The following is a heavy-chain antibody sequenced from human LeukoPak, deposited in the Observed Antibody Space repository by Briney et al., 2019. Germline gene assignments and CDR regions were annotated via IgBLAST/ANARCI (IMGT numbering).Heavy chain of an antibody. Sequence: RPSETPSLTCTVSGGSISSGSYYWNWIRQPAGKGLEWIGRIHTSGSTNYNPSLKSRVTISVDTSKNQFSLKLSSVTAADTAVYYCARGGGYNPYYWGQGTLVTVSS. D-gene: IGHD5-24*01. V-gene: IGHV4-61*02. CDR2: IHTSGST. CDR1: GGSISSGSYY. J-gene: IGHJ4*02. CDR3: ARGGGYNPYY.